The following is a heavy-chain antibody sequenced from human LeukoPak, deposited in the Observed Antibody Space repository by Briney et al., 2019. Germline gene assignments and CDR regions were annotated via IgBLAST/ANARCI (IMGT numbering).Heavy chain of an antibody. CDR3: ARDLAYYYHNFYD. CDR2: ISDSGSYI. CDR1: GFTFSIYS. Sequence: GGSLRLSCAASGFTFSIYSMNWVREAPGKGLEWVSSISDSGSYIYYADSVRGRFTFSRDNAKNSLYLQMNSLRAEDTAVYYCARDLAYYYHNFYDWGQGTLVTVSS. V-gene: IGHV3-21*01. D-gene: IGHD3-22*01. J-gene: IGHJ4*02.